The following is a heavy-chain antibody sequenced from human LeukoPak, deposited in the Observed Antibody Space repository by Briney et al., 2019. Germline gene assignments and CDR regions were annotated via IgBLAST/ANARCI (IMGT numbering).Heavy chain of an antibody. CDR2: INTDGSTT. V-gene: IGHV3-74*01. CDR3: ARGRYYDSSGHGAFDI. D-gene: IGHD3-22*01. CDR1: GFTFSSYW. J-gene: IGHJ3*02. Sequence: GGSLRLSCAASGFTFSSYWMHWVRQAPGRGLVWVSRINTDGSTTNYADSVKGRFTISRDNAKNTLYLQMNSLRAEDTAVYYCARGRYYDSSGHGAFDIWGQGTMVTVSS.